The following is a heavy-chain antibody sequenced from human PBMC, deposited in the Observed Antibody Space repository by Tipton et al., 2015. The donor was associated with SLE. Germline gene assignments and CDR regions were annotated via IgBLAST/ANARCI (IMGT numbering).Heavy chain of an antibody. D-gene: IGHD4-11*01. J-gene: IGHJ4*02. CDR2: IYTSGST. Sequence: TLSLTCEVYGGSFSGYYWSWIRQPAGKGLEWIGHIYTSGSTNYNPSLKSRVTISMDTSKNQFSLKLSSVTAADTAVYFCARGNINYYFDSWGQGTLVTVSS. V-gene: IGHV4-59*10. CDR3: ARGNINYYFDS. CDR1: GGSFSGYY.